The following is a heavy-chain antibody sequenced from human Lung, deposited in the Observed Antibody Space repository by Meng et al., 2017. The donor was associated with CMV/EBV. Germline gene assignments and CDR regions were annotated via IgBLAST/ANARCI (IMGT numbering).Heavy chain of an antibody. V-gene: IGHV4-4*02. Sequence: LQGWGPGLVKPSGTLSLTCGVSGVTISSNIRWTWVRQPPGKGLEWIGDIDDSGSTNYNPSLNSRISISLDKSKNHFSLKVNSVTAADTAVYYCARGKQDAWELLAYWGQGALVTVSS. CDR3: ARGKQDAWELLAY. J-gene: IGHJ4*02. CDR1: GVTISSNIR. CDR2: IDDSGST. D-gene: IGHD1-26*01.